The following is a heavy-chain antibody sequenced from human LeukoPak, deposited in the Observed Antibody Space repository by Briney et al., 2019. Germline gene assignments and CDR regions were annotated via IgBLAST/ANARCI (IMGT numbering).Heavy chain of an antibody. Sequence: GGSLRLSCAASGFILSKYGMHWVRQAPGKGLEWVSVISHDGSRDWSADSVKGRFTISRDDSENTLYLQMNSLRAEDTAMYYCARADPGLAVAGPWGHGTLVTVSS. D-gene: IGHD6-19*01. J-gene: IGHJ4*01. V-gene: IGHV3-33*01. CDR3: ARADPGLAVAGP. CDR1: GFILSKYG. CDR2: ISHDGSRD.